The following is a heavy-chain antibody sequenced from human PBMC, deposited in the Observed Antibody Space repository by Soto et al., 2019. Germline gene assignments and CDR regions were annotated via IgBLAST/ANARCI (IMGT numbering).Heavy chain of an antibody. V-gene: IGHV1-8*01. D-gene: IGHD5-12*01. CDR1: GYTFTSYD. CDR3: ARGDSGYDPNYYYYYYMDV. J-gene: IGHJ6*03. Sequence: GASVKVSCKASGYTFTSYDINWVRQATGQGLEWMGWMNPNSGNTGYAQKFQGRVTMTRNTSISTAYMELSSLRSEDTAVYYCARGDSGYDPNYYYYYYMDVWGKGTTVTVSS. CDR2: MNPNSGNT.